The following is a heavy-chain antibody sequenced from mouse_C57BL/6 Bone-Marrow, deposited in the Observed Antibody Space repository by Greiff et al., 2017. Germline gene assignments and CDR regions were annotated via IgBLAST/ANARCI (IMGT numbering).Heavy chain of an antibody. CDR3: ARGGLLRGGTFFAY. D-gene: IGHD2-3*01. J-gene: IGHJ3*01. CDR1: GYTFTSYG. CDR2: IYPRSGNT. V-gene: IGHV1-81*01. Sequence: QVQLQQSGAELARPGASVKLSCKASGYTFTSYGISWVKQRTGQGLEWIGEIYPRSGNTYYNEKFKGKATLTADKSYSTAYMELRSLTSEDSAVYFCARGGLLRGGTFFAYWGQGTLVTVSA.